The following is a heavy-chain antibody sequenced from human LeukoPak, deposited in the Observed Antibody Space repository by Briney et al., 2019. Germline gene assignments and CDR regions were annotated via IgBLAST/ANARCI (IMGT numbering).Heavy chain of an antibody. CDR3: AKVIGSTYYYDSSGYYYFDY. Sequence: GGSLRLSCAASGFTFSSYAMSWVRQAPGKGLEWVSAISGSGGSTYYADSVKGRFTISRDNSKNTLYLQMSSLRAEDTAVYYCAKVIGSTYYYDSSGYYYFDYWGQGTLVTVSS. D-gene: IGHD3-22*01. J-gene: IGHJ4*02. CDR1: GFTFSSYA. CDR2: ISGSGGST. V-gene: IGHV3-23*01.